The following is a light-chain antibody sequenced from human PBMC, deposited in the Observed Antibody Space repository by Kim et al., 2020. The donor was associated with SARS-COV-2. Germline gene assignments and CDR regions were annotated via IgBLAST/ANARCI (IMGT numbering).Light chain of an antibody. Sequence: ASVGDRVISTCRASQNIRRWLAWYQQKPGTAPKLLVYRASTLESGVASRFSGSGSGTEFTLTISSLQPDDSATYYCQQYDTYSWTFGQGTKVEIK. J-gene: IGKJ1*01. CDR3: QQYDTYSWT. V-gene: IGKV1-5*03. CDR2: RAS. CDR1: QNIRRW.